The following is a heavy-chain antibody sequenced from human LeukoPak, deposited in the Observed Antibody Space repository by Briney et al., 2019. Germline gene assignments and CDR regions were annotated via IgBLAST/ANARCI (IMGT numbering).Heavy chain of an antibody. V-gene: IGHV4-59*08. D-gene: IGHD6-13*01. CDR2: IYYSGST. CDR3: ARQPYSSSSGTIYYYYGMDV. CDR1: GGSISSYY. J-gene: IGHJ6*02. Sequence: PSETLSLTCTVSGGSISSYYWSWIRQPPGKGLEWIGYIYYSGSTNYNPSLKSRVTISVDTSKNQFSLKLSSVTAADTAVYYCARQPYSSSSGTIYYYYGMDVWGQGTTVTVSS.